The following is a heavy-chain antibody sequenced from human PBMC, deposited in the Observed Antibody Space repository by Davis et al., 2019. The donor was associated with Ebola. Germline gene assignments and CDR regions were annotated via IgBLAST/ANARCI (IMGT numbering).Heavy chain of an antibody. CDR1: GGSISSYY. J-gene: IGHJ4*02. Sequence: MPSETLSLTCTVSGGSISSYYWSWIRQPPGKGLEWIGSTYYSGSTNYNPSLKSRVTISVDTSKNQFSLKLSSVTAADTAMYYCAGGPIAVAGTYGAFFDYWDQGTLVTVSS. D-gene: IGHD6-19*01. CDR3: AGGPIAVAGTYGAFFDY. CDR2: TYYSGST. V-gene: IGHV4-59*01.